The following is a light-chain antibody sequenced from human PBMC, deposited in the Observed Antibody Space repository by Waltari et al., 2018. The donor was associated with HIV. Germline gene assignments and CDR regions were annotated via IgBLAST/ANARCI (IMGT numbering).Light chain of an antibody. CDR1: SSDVGNYNY. Sequence: QAALTQPASVSGSPGQSITISCTGTSSDVGNYNYVCWYKQHPGKAPKLLIYEVTNRSSGVSARFSCSKSCHSSSQSLSGVQAEYAAGYYCSSFRSTAASIFFGGGAKL. CDR3: SSFRSTAASIF. V-gene: IGLV2-14*01. J-gene: IGLJ2*01. CDR2: EVT.